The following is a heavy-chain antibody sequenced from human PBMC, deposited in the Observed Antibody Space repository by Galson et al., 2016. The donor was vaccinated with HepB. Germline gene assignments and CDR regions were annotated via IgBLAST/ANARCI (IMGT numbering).Heavy chain of an antibody. CDR3: ARQGGSGRAAFDL. D-gene: IGHD3-10*01. V-gene: IGHV5-10-1*01. CDR1: AYSFTSYW. CDR2: IYPTDSYA. J-gene: IGHJ3*01. Sequence: QSGAEVKKPGESLRISCKGSAYSFTSYWITWVRQMPGKGLEWMGRIYPTDSYANYSPSFQGHVTVSADKSISTAFLQWSSLKASDTAMYYCARQGGSGRAAFDLWGQGTMVTASS.